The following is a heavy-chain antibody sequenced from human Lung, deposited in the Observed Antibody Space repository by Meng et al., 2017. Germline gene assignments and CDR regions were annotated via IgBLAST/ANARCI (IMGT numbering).Heavy chain of an antibody. J-gene: IGHJ4*02. CDR3: ARGPTTMAHDFDY. D-gene: IGHD4-11*01. Sequence: QLHLQPWAAGLVKPSEPLSLTCVVSGGSFSDYYWSWIRQPPGKGLEWIGEINHSGSTNYNPSLESRATISVDTSQNNLSLKLSSVTAADSAVYYCARGPTTMAHDFDYWGQGTLVTVSS. CDR2: INHSGST. CDR1: GGSFSDYY. V-gene: IGHV4-34*01.